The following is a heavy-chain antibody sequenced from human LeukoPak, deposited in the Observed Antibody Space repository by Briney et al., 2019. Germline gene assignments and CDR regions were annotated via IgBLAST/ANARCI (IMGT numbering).Heavy chain of an antibody. V-gene: IGHV1-18*01. CDR1: GYTFTSYG. D-gene: IGHD3-9*01. CDR2: IIAYNGNT. CDR3: ARGSAYYDILTGYYYYYYMDV. J-gene: IGHJ6*03. Sequence: GASVKVSCKASGYTFTSYGISWVRQAPGQGLEWMGWIIAYNGNTNYAQKLQGRVTMTTDTSTSTVYMELSSLRSEDTAVYYCARGSAYYDILTGYYYYYYMDVWGKGTTVTISS.